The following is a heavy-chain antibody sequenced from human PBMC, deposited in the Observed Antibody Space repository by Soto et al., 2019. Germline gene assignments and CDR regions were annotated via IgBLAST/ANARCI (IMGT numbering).Heavy chain of an antibody. CDR3: AGAGSSIAARSRYLWFDP. V-gene: IGHV4-4*02. CDR2: IYHSGST. J-gene: IGHJ5*02. Sequence: SETLSLTCAVSGGSISSSNWWSWVRQPPGKGLEWIGEIYHSGSTNYNPSLKSRVTISVDKSKNQFSLKLSSVTAADTAVYYCAGAGSSIAARSRYLWFDPWGQGTLVTVSS. CDR1: GGSISSSNW. D-gene: IGHD6-6*01.